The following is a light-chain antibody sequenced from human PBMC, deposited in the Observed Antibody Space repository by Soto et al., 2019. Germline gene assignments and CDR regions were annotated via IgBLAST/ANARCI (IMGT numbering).Light chain of an antibody. V-gene: IGKV3-20*01. J-gene: IGKJ2*01. CDR1: QSITSTY. CDR2: ATS. CDR3: PQYNSSPYT. Sequence: EIVLTQSPGTLSLSPGERATLACRASQSITSTYLAWYQQKSGQAPRLLIYATSSRATGIPDRFSGSGSRTDFTLTISRLEPEDFAVYYCPQYNSSPYTFGQGTNLEIK.